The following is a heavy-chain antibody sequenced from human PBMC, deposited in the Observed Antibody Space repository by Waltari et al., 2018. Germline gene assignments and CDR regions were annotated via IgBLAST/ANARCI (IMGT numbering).Heavy chain of an antibody. CDR2: ISYDGNNK. CDR1: GFTFSTYG. Sequence: QVQLVESGGGVVQPGRSLRLSCAASGFTFSTYGMHWVRQAPGKGLEWVAVISYDGNNKYYEDSVKGRFTISRDNSKNTLYLQMNSLTAEDAAVYYCARDQGDSGYYRPDYWGQGTLVTVSS. CDR3: ARDQGDSGYYRPDY. D-gene: IGHD3-22*01. V-gene: IGHV3-30*03. J-gene: IGHJ4*02.